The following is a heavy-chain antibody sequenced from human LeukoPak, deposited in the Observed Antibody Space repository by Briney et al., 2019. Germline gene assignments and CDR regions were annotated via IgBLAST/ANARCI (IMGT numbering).Heavy chain of an antibody. D-gene: IGHD3-16*01. CDR1: GFTFSSYA. CDR3: ARDSRYAYHC. Sequence: PGGSLRLSCAASGFTFSSYAMHWVRQAPGKGLEWVAVISYDGSNKYYADSVRGRFTISRDNSKNTLYVQISSLRLEDTAVYYCARDSRYAYHCWGQGTLVTVSS. J-gene: IGHJ4*02. CDR2: ISYDGSNK. V-gene: IGHV3-30-3*01.